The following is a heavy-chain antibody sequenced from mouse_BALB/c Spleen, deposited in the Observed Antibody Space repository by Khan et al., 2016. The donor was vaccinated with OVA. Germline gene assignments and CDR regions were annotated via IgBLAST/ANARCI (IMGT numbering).Heavy chain of an antibody. Sequence: VQLKESGGDLVEPGGSLKLSCAASGFTFSSYSMSWVRQTPDKRLEWVATISSGGDYTYYPDIVKGRFTISRDNAKNTLYLQMSSLKSGDTAMYYCASHLTGSFAYWGQGTLVAVSA. CDR1: GFTFSSYS. D-gene: IGHD4-1*01. CDR2: ISSGGDYT. J-gene: IGHJ3*01. CDR3: ASHLTGSFAY. V-gene: IGHV5-6*01.